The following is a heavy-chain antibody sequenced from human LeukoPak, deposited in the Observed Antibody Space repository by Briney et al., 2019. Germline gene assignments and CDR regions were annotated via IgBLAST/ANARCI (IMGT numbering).Heavy chain of an antibody. V-gene: IGHV3-33*01. Sequence: GGSLRLSCAASGFTFTNYGLHWVRQAPGKGLEWVAVIWYDGSNQYYADSVKGRVTISRDNSKNTLHLQMNSPRAEDTAVYYCARDANYYNLDYWGQGTLVTVSS. D-gene: IGHD3-10*01. J-gene: IGHJ4*02. CDR2: IWYDGSNQ. CDR3: ARDANYYNLDY. CDR1: GFTFTNYG.